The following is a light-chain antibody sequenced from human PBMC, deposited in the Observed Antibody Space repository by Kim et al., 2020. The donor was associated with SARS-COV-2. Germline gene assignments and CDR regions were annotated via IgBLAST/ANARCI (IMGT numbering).Light chain of an antibody. CDR1: QSVSSSY. V-gene: IGKV3-20*01. J-gene: IGKJ2*01. Sequence: LSPGERATLTCRASQSVSSSYLAWYQQKPGQAPKLLIYGASSRATGIPDRFSGSGSGTDLTLTISRLEPEDFAVYYCQQYVITPYTFGQGTKLEI. CDR2: GAS. CDR3: QQYVITPYT.